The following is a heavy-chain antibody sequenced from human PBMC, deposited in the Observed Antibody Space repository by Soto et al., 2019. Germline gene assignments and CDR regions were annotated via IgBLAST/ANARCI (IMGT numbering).Heavy chain of an antibody. J-gene: IGHJ6*02. CDR1: GYSFASYW. V-gene: IGHV5-51*01. Sequence: GESLKISCQGSGYSFASYWIGWVRPMPGKDLEWMGIIYPGDSDTRYSPSFQGQVTISADKSLMTAYLQWTSLKASDTALYYCAITRSFTLVFYYDGMDVWCQGTTVTVSS. CDR3: AITRSFTLVFYYDGMDV. CDR2: IYPGDSDT. D-gene: IGHD6-6*01.